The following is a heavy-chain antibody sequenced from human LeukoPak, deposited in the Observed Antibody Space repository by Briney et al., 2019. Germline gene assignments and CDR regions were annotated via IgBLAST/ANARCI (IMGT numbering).Heavy chain of an antibody. D-gene: IGHD3-10*01. V-gene: IGHV3-74*01. CDR2: INSDGSST. CDR3: ARANYYGSGRAAFDI. J-gene: IGHJ3*02. CDR1: GFTFSSYW. Sequence: PGGSLRLSCAASGFTFSSYWMHWVRQAPGKGLVWVSRINSDGSSTSYAYSVKGRFTISRDNAKNTLYLQMNSLRAEDTAVYYCARANYYGSGRAAFDIWGQGTMVTVSS.